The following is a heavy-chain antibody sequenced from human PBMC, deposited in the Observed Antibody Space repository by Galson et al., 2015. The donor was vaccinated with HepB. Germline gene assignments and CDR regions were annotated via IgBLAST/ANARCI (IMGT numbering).Heavy chain of an antibody. CDR1: GFTFSSYG. CDR3: AKGPHVRRLTMSRTPYYFDY. V-gene: IGHV3-30*18. D-gene: IGHD3-10*02. CDR2: ISYDGSEK. J-gene: IGHJ4*02. Sequence: SLRLSCAASGFTFSSYGLHWVRQAPGKGLELAALISYDGSEKYYADSVKGRFTISRDNSKNTLYLQMNSLRVEDTAVYYCAKGPHVRRLTMSRTPYYFDYWGQGVLVTVSS.